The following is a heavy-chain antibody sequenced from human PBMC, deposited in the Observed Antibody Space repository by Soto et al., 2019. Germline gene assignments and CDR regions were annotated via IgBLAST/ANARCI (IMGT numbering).Heavy chain of an antibody. D-gene: IGHD6-6*01. Sequence: EASVKVSCKASGGTFSSYAISWVRQAPGQGLEWMGGIIPIFGTANYAQKFQGRVTITADESTSTAYMELSSLRSEDTAVYYCARASIAARRGGWSDDVTYYYYGMDVWGQGTTVTVSS. CDR1: GGTFSSYA. V-gene: IGHV1-69*13. CDR3: ARASIAARRGGWSDDVTYYYYGMDV. CDR2: IIPIFGTA. J-gene: IGHJ6*02.